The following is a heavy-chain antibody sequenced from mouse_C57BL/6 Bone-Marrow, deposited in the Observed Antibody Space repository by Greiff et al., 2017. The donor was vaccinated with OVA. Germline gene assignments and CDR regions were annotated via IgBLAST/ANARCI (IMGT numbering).Heavy chain of an antibody. J-gene: IGHJ4*01. V-gene: IGHV7-1*01. CDR3: ARVYYYAMDY. CDR2: SRNKANDYTT. Sequence: EVQRVDSGGGLVQSGRSLRLSCATSGFTFSDFYMEWVRQAPGKGLEWIAASRNKANDYTTEYSASVKGRFIVSRDTSQSILYLQMNALRAEDTAIYYCARVYYYAMDYWGQGTSVTVSS. CDR1: GFTFSDFY.